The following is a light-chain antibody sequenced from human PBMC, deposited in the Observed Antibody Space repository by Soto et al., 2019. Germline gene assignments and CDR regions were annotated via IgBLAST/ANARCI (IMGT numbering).Light chain of an antibody. CDR2: GAS. J-gene: IGKJ1*01. CDR1: QSISSSY. Sequence: EIVWTQSPGTLSLSPGERATLSCRASQSISSSYLAWYQQKPGQAPRLLIYGASNRATGIPDRFSGSGSGTDFTLTISRLEPEDFVVYYCQHYGSSRTFGQGTKVDIK. V-gene: IGKV3-20*01. CDR3: QHYGSSRT.